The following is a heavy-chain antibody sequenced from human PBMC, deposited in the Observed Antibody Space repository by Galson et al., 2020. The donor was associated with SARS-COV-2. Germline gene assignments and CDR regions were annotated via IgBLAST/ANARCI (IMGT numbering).Heavy chain of an antibody. D-gene: IGHD3-10*01. J-gene: IGHJ4*02. Sequence: SSDYMTWVRQAPGKGLEWISVLFIGGGTNYADSVKGQFITYRDNSKNTLFLQMNSLRVEDTAVYYCATPGGGDWGQGTRVTVSS. V-gene: IGHV3-53*01. CDR2: LFIGGGT. CDR3: ATPGGGD. CDR1: SSDY.